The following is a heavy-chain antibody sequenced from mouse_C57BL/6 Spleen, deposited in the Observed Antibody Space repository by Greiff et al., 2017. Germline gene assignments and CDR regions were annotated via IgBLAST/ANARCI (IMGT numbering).Heavy chain of an antibody. CDR1: GYSITSGYY. J-gene: IGHJ4*01. V-gene: IGHV3-6*01. CDR3: AREGGYEAYAMDY. D-gene: IGHD2-2*01. CDR2: ISYDGSN. Sequence: DVKLQESGPGLVKPSQSLSLTCSVTGYSITSGYYWNWIRQFPGNKLEWMGYISYDGSNNSNPSLKNRISITRDTSKNQFFLKLNSVTTEDTATYYCAREGGYEAYAMDYWGQGTSVTVSS.